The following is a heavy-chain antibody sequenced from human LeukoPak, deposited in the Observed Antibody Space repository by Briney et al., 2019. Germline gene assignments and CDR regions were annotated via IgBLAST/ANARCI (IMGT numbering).Heavy chain of an antibody. CDR2: IYYSGST. J-gene: IGHJ4*02. V-gene: IGHV4-59*01. CDR3: CSGSYYFDY. Sequence: SETLSLTCTVSGGSISSYYWSWIRQPPGRGLEWIGYIYYSGSTNYNPSLKSRVTISVDTSKNQFSLKLSSVTAADTAVYYCCSGSYYFDYWGQGTLVTVSS. D-gene: IGHD3-10*02. CDR1: GGSISSYY.